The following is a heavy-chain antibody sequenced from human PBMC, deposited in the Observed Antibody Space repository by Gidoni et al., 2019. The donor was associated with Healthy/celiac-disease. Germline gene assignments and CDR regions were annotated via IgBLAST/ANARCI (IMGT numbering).Heavy chain of an antibody. V-gene: IGHV4-4*02. CDR2: IYHSGRT. D-gene: IGHD5-18*01. CDR3: ARVGTAMDLIDY. J-gene: IGHJ4*02. Sequence: QVHLQDSAPGLVKPSGTLSLTCAVSGGSISSSNWWSWVRQPPGKGLEWIGEIYHSGRTNYNPSLKSRVTISVDKSKNQFSLKRSSVTAADTAVYYCARVGTAMDLIDYWGQGTLVTVSS. CDR1: GGSISSSNW.